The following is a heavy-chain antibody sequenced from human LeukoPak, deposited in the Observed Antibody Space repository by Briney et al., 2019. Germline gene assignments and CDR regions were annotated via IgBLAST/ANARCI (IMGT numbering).Heavy chain of an antibody. V-gene: IGHV1-18*01. Sequence: ASVRVSCKTSGYSFTTYGITWVRQAPGQGLEWMGWTRAYNGDTYYAQELQGRVIMTTDTSTNTAYMELKSLRSDDTAVYYCARGGDNYFDYWGQGTLVTVSS. J-gene: IGHJ4*02. D-gene: IGHD4-17*01. CDR1: GYSFTTYG. CDR3: ARGGDNYFDY. CDR2: TRAYNGDT.